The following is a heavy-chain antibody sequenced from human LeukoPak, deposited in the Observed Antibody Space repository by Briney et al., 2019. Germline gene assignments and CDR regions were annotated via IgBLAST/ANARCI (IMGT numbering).Heavy chain of an antibody. CDR3: ARGRYYDSSTYSEYSGMDA. J-gene: IGHJ6*02. CDR1: GFTFSLYS. V-gene: IGHV3-48*04. D-gene: IGHD3-22*01. Sequence: GGSLRLSCAASGFTFSLYSMNWVRKAPGKGLEWVSHITRSSTTIYYADSVEGRFTVSRDNAKNSLYLQMNSLRAEDTAVYYCARGRYYDSSTYSEYSGMDAWGQGTTVTVSS. CDR2: ITRSSTTI.